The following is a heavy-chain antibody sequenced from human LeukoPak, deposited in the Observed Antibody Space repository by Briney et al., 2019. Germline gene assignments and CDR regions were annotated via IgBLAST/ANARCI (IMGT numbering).Heavy chain of an antibody. Sequence: SETLSLTCAVSRSSITSAYYWGWIRLPPEKGLEWIANIYHAGKTSYNPSLKSRVTMSVDTSNNQFSLQLSSVTAADAAVYSCAALSLNGDRRYLYFDFWGRGTLVTVSS. V-gene: IGHV4-38-2*01. J-gene: IGHJ2*01. CDR2: IYHAGKT. D-gene: IGHD2-15*01. CDR3: AALSLNGDRRYLYFDF. CDR1: RSSITSAYY.